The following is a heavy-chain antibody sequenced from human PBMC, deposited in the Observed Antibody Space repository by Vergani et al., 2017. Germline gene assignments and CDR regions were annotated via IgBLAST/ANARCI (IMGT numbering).Heavy chain of an antibody. CDR3: ARDRRGYCSSTCCLNYFDL. J-gene: IGHJ4*02. CDR2: IYYSGST. D-gene: IGHD2-2*01. CDR1: GVSVTDYN. V-gene: IGHV4-31*03. Sequence: QAQLQESGPGLVKPSETLSLTCHVFGVSVTDYNCNLIRQHPGKGLEWIGYIYYSGSTYFQPSLKSRVTISVDTSKNQFSLKLSSVPAADTAVYYCARDRRGYCSSTCCLNYFDLWGQGTLVTVSS.